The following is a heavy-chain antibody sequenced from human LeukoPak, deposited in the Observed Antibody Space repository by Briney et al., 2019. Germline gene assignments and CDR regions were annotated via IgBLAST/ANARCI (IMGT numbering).Heavy chain of an antibody. CDR2: IYYSGSP. CDR3: AGEADSSGYYFDY. V-gene: IGHV4-39*01. CDR1: GGSISSYY. Sequence: SETLSLTCTVSGGSISSYYWGWIRQPPGKGLEWIGSIYYSGSPYYNPSLKSRVTISVDTSKNQFSLKLSSVTAADTAVYYCAGEADSSGYYFDYWGQGTLVTVSS. J-gene: IGHJ4*02. D-gene: IGHD3-22*01.